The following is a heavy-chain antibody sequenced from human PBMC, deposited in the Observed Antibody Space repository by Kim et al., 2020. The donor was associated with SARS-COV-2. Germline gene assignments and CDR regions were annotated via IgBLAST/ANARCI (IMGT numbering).Heavy chain of an antibody. CDR3: ARADYGGNYYYYYGMDV. V-gene: IGHV3-13*01. J-gene: IGHJ6*02. D-gene: IGHD4-17*01. CDR1: GFTFSGYD. CDR2: IGTAGDT. Sequence: GGSLRLSCAASGFTFSGYDMHWVRQATGKGLEWVSAIGTAGDTFYPGSAKGRFTISRENAKNSLYLQMNSLRAGDTAVYYCARADYGGNYYYYYGMDVWGQGTTVTVSS.